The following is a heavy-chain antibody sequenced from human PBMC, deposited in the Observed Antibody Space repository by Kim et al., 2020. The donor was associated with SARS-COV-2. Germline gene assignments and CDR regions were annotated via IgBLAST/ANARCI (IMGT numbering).Heavy chain of an antibody. V-gene: IGHV1-3*01. CDR2: INAGNGNT. Sequence: ASVKVSCKASGYTFTTYALYWVRQAPGQSLEWLGWINAGNGNTRYSQNFQGRLIITRDTSANTVYMELSSLRSEDTAIYYCAREGQSSSSLGFDNWGMGTLVPISS. CDR1: GYTFTTYA. D-gene: IGHD6-13*01. J-gene: IGHJ4*02. CDR3: AREGQSSSSLGFDN.